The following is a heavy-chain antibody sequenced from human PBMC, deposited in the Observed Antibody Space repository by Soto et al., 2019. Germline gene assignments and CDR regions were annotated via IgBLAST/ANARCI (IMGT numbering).Heavy chain of an antibody. CDR2: IYYSGST. CDR1: GVSISSGDYY. V-gene: IGHV4-30-4*01. CDR3: ARVPSP. Sequence: SETLSLTCTVSGVSISSGDYYWSWIRQTPGKGLEWIGYIYYSGSTNYNPSLKSRVTISVDRSKNQFSLKLSSVTAADTAVYYCARVPSPWGQGTLVTVS. J-gene: IGHJ5*02.